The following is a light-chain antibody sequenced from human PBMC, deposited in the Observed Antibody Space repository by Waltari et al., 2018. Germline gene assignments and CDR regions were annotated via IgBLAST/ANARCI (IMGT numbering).Light chain of an antibody. J-gene: IGLJ1*01. CDR2: DVS. V-gene: IGLV2-23*02. CDR3: CSYAGSSTLV. CDR1: SSAVGGYNY. Sequence: QSALTQPASVSGSPGQSITISCTGTSSAVGGYNYVSWYQQHPGKAPKLMIYDVSKRPSGVSNRFSGSKSGNTASLTISGLQAEDEADYYCCSYAGSSTLVFGTGTKVTVL.